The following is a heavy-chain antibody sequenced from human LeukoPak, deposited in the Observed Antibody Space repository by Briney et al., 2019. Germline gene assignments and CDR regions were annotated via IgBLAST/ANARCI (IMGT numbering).Heavy chain of an antibody. CDR3: GRKGGGNFH. D-gene: IGHD4-23*01. V-gene: IGHV1-2*02. Sequence: ASVTVSHKACGYTFLDYFMYWVRQAPGQGLEWMGWISPNSGGTDYAQKIQGRVTMTRDTSICTAYMELSSLRSDDTAVYYGGRKGGGNFHWAKGPRVTVSS. J-gene: IGHJ4*01. CDR1: GYTFLDYF. CDR2: ISPNSGGT.